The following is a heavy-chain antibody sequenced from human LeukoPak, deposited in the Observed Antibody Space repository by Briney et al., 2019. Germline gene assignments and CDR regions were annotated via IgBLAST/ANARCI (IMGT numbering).Heavy chain of an antibody. CDR3: ARDGSGVWSDY. D-gene: IGHD3-10*01. CDR2: INAYNGDT. J-gene: IGHJ4*02. V-gene: IGHV1-18*01. Sequence: ASVKVSCKASNYTFTSYGISWVRQAPGQGLEWMAWINAYNGDTNYAQKFQGRVTLTTETSTSTAYMELRSLRSDDTAVYFCARDGSGVWSDYWGQGTLVTVSS. CDR1: NYTFTSYG.